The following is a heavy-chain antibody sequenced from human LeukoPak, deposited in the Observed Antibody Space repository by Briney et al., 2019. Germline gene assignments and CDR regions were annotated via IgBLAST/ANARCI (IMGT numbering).Heavy chain of an antibody. J-gene: IGHJ6*02. CDR1: GDSISSSSYY. V-gene: IGHV4-39*01. Sequence: SETLSLTCTVSGDSISSSSYYWGWLRQPPGKGLEWIGSIYYSGSTFYNPSLESRVTISVDMSQNQFSLKLSSVTAADTAVYYCARHGSGYSYYGMDVWGRGTTVTVSS. D-gene: IGHD5-18*01. CDR2: IYYSGST. CDR3: ARHGSGYSYYGMDV.